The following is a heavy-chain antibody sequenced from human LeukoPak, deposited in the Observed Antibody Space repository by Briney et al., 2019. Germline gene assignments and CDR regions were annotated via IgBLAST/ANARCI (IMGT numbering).Heavy chain of an antibody. CDR2: ISTSGST. V-gene: IGHV4-4*09. CDR3: ARLVHGSAWYYFDY. CDR1: GGSTTTNY. Sequence: SETLSLTCTVSGGSTTTNYWGWIRRPPGKGLEYIGYISTSGSTNCSPSLKSRLTISLDTSRNQFSLRLTSVTAADTAVYFCARLVHGSAWYYFDYWGQGALVTVSS. D-gene: IGHD6-6*01. J-gene: IGHJ4*02.